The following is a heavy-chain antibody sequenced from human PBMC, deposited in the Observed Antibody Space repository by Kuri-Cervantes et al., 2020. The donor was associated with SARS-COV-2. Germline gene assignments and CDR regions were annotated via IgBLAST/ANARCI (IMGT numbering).Heavy chain of an antibody. CDR3: ARGVTVYYYYYMDV. J-gene: IGHJ6*03. V-gene: IGHV4-34*01. Sequence: SESLSLTCAAYGGSFSGYYRGWIRQPPGKGLEWVGVINHSGSTNYNPSLKSRCTISVDTSKNQFSLKLSSVTAADTAVYYCARGVTVYYYYYMDVWGKGTTVTVSS. D-gene: IGHD2-21*02. CDR1: GGSFSGYY. CDR2: INHSGST.